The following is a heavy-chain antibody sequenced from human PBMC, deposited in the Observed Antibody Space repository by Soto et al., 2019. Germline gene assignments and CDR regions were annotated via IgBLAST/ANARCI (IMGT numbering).Heavy chain of an antibody. CDR3: AGYHSGSYLGN. CDR1: GGTFSNDI. Sequence: SVKVSCKTSGGTFSNDIITWVRQAPGQSLEWMGRNIPLHGTTNYAQHFQGRVTFTRDTSASTAYMEVISLRSEDTAVYYCAGYHSGSYLGNWGQGTPVTVSS. V-gene: IGHV1-69*08. J-gene: IGHJ4*02. D-gene: IGHD3-10*01. CDR2: NIPLHGTT.